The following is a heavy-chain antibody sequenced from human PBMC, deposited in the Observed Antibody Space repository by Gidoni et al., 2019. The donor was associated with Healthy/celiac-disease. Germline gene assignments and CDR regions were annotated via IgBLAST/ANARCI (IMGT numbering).Heavy chain of an antibody. CDR3: ARGTAYGGKDVDFDY. CDR1: GFTFSSYS. D-gene: IGHD2-15*01. Sequence: EVQLVESGGGLVQPGGSLRLSCAASGFTFSSYSMNWVRQAPGKGLEWVSYISSSSSTIYYADSVKGRFTISRDNAKNSLYLQMNSLRDEDTAVYYCARGTAYGGKDVDFDYWGQGTLVTVSS. CDR2: ISSSSSTI. J-gene: IGHJ4*02. V-gene: IGHV3-48*02.